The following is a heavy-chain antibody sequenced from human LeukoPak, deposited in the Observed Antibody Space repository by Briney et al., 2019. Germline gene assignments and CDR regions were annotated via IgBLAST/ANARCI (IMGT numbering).Heavy chain of an antibody. D-gene: IGHD5-12*01. Sequence: GGSLRLSCAASGFTFSSYSMNWVRQAPGKGLEWVSSISSSSSYIYYADSVKGRFTISRDNAKNSLYLQMNSLRAEDTAVCYCASMVATIGFDYWGQGTLATVSS. J-gene: IGHJ4*02. CDR1: GFTFSSYS. CDR3: ASMVATIGFDY. CDR2: ISSSSSYI. V-gene: IGHV3-21*01.